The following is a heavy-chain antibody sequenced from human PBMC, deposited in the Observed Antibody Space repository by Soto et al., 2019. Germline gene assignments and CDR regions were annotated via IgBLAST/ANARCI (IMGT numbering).Heavy chain of an antibody. Sequence: QVQLVESGGGVVQAGGSLGLSCTASGFTFSTYGMHWVRQAPGKGPEWVAVMSHDGSHKAFLDSVKGRFIISRDNSKNTLYLQMTSLRPDDTAVYFCARLPRSGWAHYYYGMDVWGQGTTVIVSS. CDR2: MSHDGSHK. V-gene: IGHV3-30*03. D-gene: IGHD6-19*01. CDR1: GFTFSTYG. CDR3: ARLPRSGWAHYYYGMDV. J-gene: IGHJ6*02.